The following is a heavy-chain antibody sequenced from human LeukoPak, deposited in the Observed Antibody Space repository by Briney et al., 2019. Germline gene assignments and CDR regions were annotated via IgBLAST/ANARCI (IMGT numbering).Heavy chain of an antibody. V-gene: IGHV4-59*01. CDR3: ARALPAAHANWSDP. Sequence: SETLSLTCTVSGGSISSYYWSWIRQPPGKGLEWIGYIYYSGSTNYNPSLKSRVTISVDTSKNQFSLKLSSVTAADTAVYYCARALPAAHANWSDPWGQGTLVTVSS. D-gene: IGHD2-2*01. CDR2: IYYSGST. J-gene: IGHJ5*02. CDR1: GGSISSYY.